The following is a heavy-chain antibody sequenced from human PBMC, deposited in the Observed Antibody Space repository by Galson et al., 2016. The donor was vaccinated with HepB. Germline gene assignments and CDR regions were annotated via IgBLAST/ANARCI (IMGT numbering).Heavy chain of an antibody. CDR2: IIPMFGSA. V-gene: IGHV1-69*13. CDR1: GGTFSNYA. D-gene: IGHD4-23*01. Sequence: SVKVSCKASGGTFSNYAITWVRQAPGQRLEWMGGIIPMFGSADYAQKFRDRVTITADESTSTAYMELSSLRSEDTAVYYCARVTTVVTPRHWGQGTLVTVSS. CDR3: ARVTTVVTPRH. J-gene: IGHJ4*02.